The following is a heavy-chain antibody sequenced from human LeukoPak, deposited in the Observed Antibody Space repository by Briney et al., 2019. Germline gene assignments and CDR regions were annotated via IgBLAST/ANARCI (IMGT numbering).Heavy chain of an antibody. V-gene: IGHV1-2*02. J-gene: IGHJ6*02. CDR1: GYTFTGYY. CDR2: INPNSGAT. Sequence: GASVKVSCKASGYTFTGYYLHWVRQAPGQGLEWMGWINPNSGATNYAQKFQGRVTMTRDTSISTAYMELSRLTSDDTAVYYCARGVAVAGKDVWGQGTTVTVSS. D-gene: IGHD6-19*01. CDR3: ARGVAVAGKDV.